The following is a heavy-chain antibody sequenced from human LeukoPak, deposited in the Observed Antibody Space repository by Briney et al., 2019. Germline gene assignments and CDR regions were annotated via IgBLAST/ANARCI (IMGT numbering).Heavy chain of an antibody. D-gene: IGHD2/OR15-2a*01. Sequence: GGSLRLSCAASGVTFTSYWMGWFRQAPGKGLGWVANIAKDGGGKHYVDSAKGRFTISRDNAKNSLYLQMNNLRAEDTAVYYCARDRDFYVIDYWGQGTLVTVSS. CDR3: ARDRDFYVIDY. V-gene: IGHV3-7*01. CDR2: IAKDGGGK. CDR1: GVTFTSYW. J-gene: IGHJ4*02.